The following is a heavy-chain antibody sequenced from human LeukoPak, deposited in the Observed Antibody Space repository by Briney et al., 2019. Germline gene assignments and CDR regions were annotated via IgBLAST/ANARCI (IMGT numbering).Heavy chain of an antibody. J-gene: IGHJ3*02. CDR2: ISAYNGNT. Sequence: GASVKVSCKASGYTFTSYGISWVRQAPGQGLEWMGWISAYNGNTNYAQKLQGRVTMTTDTSTSTAYMELRSLRSDDTAVYYCARDRVRGYYGSGCYAFDIWGQGTMVTVSS. V-gene: IGHV1-18*01. D-gene: IGHD3-10*01. CDR1: GYTFTSYG. CDR3: ARDRVRGYYGSGCYAFDI.